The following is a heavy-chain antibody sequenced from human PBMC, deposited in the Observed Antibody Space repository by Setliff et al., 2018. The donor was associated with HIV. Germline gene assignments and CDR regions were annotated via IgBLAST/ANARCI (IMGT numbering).Heavy chain of an antibody. Sequence: SETLSLTCGASGYSMSSGYYWGWIRQPPGKGLEWIGNVYHTGSTYYNPSLKSRVTISVDTSKNQFSLKLSSVIAADTAVYYCARDPTGGAARFDYWGQGTLVTVSS. CDR3: ARDPTGGAARFDY. CDR1: GYSMSSGYY. CDR2: VYHTGST. D-gene: IGHD6-6*01. V-gene: IGHV4-38-2*02. J-gene: IGHJ4*02.